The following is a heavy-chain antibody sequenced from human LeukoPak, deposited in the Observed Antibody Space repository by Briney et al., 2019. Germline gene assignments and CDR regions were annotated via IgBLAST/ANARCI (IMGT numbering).Heavy chain of an antibody. D-gene: IGHD2-2*01. J-gene: IGHJ6*02. V-gene: IGHV1-8*01. CDR3: ARDYCSSTSCFYYYYGMDV. Sequence: ASVKVSCKASGYTFTSYDINWVRQATGQGLEWMGWINPNSGNTGYAQKFQGRVTMTRNTSISTAYMELSSLRSEDTAVYYCARDYCSSTSCFYYYYGMDVWGQGTTVTVSS. CDR1: GYTFTSYD. CDR2: INPNSGNT.